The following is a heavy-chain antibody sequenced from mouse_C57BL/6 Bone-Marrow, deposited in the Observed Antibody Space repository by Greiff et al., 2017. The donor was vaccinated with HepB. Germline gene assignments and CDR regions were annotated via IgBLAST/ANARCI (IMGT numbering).Heavy chain of an antibody. CDR3: ARSTVNSFDY. D-gene: IGHD1-1*01. Sequence: VQLKESGPGLVKPSQSLSLTCSVTGYSITSGYYWNWIRQFPGNKLEWMGYISYDGSNNYNPSLKNRISITRDTSKNQFFLKLNSVTTEDTATYYCARSTVNSFDYWGQGTTLTVSS. CDR2: ISYDGSN. V-gene: IGHV3-6*01. CDR1: GYSITSGYY. J-gene: IGHJ2*01.